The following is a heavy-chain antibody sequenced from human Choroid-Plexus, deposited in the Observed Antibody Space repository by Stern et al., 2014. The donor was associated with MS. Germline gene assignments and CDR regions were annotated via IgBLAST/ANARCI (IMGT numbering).Heavy chain of an antibody. CDR3: AKDRQWSTYFFDY. CDR1: GFTFSNFG. J-gene: IGHJ4*02. V-gene: IGHV3-30*18. D-gene: IGHD2-15*01. CDR2: ISYDGSDK. Sequence: QLVQSGGGVAQPGRPLILSCAASGFTFSNFGMHWVRQAPGKGLEWVALISYDGSDKYYADSVKGRFTIFRDNSKNTLNMHMNSLRAEDTAVYYCAKDRQWSTYFFDYWGQGSLVTVSS.